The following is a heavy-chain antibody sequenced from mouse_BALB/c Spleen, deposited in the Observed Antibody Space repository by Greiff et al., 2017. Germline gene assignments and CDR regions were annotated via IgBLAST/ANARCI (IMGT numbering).Heavy chain of an antibody. CDR3: AVASYYFDY. CDR1: GFYIKDYY. Sequence: EVQLQESGAELVRPGALVKLSCKASGFYIKDYYMHWVKQRPEQGLEWIGWIDPENGNTIYDPKFQGKASITADTSSNTAYLQLSSLTSEDTAVYYCAVASYYFDYWGQGTTLTVSS. D-gene: IGHD6-1*01. CDR2: IDPENGNT. V-gene: IGHV14-1*02. J-gene: IGHJ2*01.